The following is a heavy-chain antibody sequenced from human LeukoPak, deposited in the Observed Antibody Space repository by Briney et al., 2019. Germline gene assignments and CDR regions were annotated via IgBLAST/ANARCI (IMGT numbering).Heavy chain of an antibody. CDR3: AGGKRIAPLYYYYMDV. CDR2: MNPNSGNT. J-gene: IGHJ6*03. Sequence: ASVKVSCKASGYTFTSYDINWVRQATGQGLEWMGWMNPNSGNTGYAQKFQGRVTMTTNTSISTAYMELSSLRSEDTPVYYCAGGKRIAPLYYYYMDVWGKGTTVTVSS. V-gene: IGHV1-8*01. D-gene: IGHD6-6*01. CDR1: GYTFTSYD.